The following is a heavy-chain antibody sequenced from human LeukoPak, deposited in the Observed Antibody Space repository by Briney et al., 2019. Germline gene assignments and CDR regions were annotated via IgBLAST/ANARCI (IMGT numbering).Heavy chain of an antibody. CDR1: GFIFSNYA. V-gene: IGHV3-30*04. Sequence: GGSLRLSCAASGFIFSNYAMHWVRQAPGKGLDWVAVISFDGSNIYYADSAKGRFTISRDNSKNTLYLQMNSLRAEDTALYYCAREVPYGDYQDGEGFDPWGQGTLVTVSS. CDR2: ISFDGSNI. D-gene: IGHD4-17*01. J-gene: IGHJ5*02. CDR3: AREVPYGDYQDGEGFDP.